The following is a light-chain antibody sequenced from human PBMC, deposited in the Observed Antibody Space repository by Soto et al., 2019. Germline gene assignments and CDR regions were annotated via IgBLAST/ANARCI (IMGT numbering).Light chain of an antibody. Sequence: DIVMTQSPDTLAVSLGERATINCKSSQSVLYSSNNKNYLAWYQQKPGQPPKLLIYWASTRESGVPDRFSSSGSGTDFTLTNSSLQAEDVAAYYCQQYYSNPLTFGPGTKVDIK. CDR2: WAS. J-gene: IGKJ3*01. CDR1: QSVLYSSNNKNY. CDR3: QQYYSNPLT. V-gene: IGKV4-1*01.